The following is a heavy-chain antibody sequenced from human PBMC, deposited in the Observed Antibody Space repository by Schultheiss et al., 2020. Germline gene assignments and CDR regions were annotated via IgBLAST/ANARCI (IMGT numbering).Heavy chain of an antibody. V-gene: IGHV3-23*01. Sequence: GESLKISCAASGFTFSSYAMSWVRQAPGKGLEWVSAISGSDGSTYYADSVKGRFTISRDNSKNTLYLQMNSLRAEDTAVYYCAKARGSSWFYWGQGTLVTVSS. CDR2: ISGSDGST. J-gene: IGHJ4*02. CDR1: GFTFSSYA. CDR3: AKARGSSWFY. D-gene: IGHD6-13*01.